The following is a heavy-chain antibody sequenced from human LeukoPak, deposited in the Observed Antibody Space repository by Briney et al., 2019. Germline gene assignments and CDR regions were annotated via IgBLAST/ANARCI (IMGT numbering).Heavy chain of an antibody. J-gene: IGHJ4*02. CDR3: ARDYLAEGGFDY. CDR2: ISYDGSNK. Sequence: GSLRLSCTASKFTFSHYGMQWVRQAPGKGLEWVAVISYDGSNKYYADSVKGRFTMSRDNSKNTLYLQMNSLRAEDTAVYYCARDYLAEGGFDYWGQGTLVTVSS. CDR1: KFTFSHYG. D-gene: IGHD6-13*01. V-gene: IGHV3-30*03.